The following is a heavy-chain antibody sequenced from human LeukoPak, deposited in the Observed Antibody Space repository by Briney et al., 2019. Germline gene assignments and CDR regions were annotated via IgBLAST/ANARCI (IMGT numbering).Heavy chain of an antibody. CDR3: ARPSPFCGADCHRYFHY. D-gene: IGHD2-21*02. V-gene: IGHV3-23*01. CDR1: GFTFSTYS. J-gene: IGHJ4*02. Sequence: GGSLRLSCAASGFTFSTYSMTWVRQAPGKGLEWVSIISDKGDTTYYADSVKGRFTISRDNSKNTLYLQMNSLGAEDTAVYYCARPSPFCGADCHRYFHYWGQGTLVTVSS. CDR2: ISDKGDTT.